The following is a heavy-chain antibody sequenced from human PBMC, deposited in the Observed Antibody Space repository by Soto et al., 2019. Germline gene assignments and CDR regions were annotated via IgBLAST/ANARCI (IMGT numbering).Heavy chain of an antibody. J-gene: IGHJ5*02. CDR1: GGSISSSSYY. CDR3: ASLMYYYGSGSYRPTDNWFDP. CDR2: IYYSGST. V-gene: IGHV4-39*01. Sequence: PSETLSLTCTVSGGSISSSSYYWGWIRQPPGKGLEWIGSIYYSGSTYYNPSLKSRVTISVDTSKNQFSLKLSSVTAADTAVYYCASLMYYYGSGSYRPTDNWFDPWGQGTLVTVSS. D-gene: IGHD3-10*01.